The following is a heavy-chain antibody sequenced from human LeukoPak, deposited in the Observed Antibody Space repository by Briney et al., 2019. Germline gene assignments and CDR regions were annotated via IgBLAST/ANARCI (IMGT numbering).Heavy chain of an antibody. Sequence: SETLSLTCTVSGGSISSGNYYWSWIRQPAGKGLEWIGRIYTSGSPNYNPSLMSRVTISLDTSKNQFSLKLSSVTAADTALYYCAREFCSSASCPFDLRGQGTLVTVSS. CDR1: GGSISSGNYY. CDR3: AREFCSSASCPFDL. V-gene: IGHV4-61*02. J-gene: IGHJ4*02. D-gene: IGHD2-2*01. CDR2: IYTSGSP.